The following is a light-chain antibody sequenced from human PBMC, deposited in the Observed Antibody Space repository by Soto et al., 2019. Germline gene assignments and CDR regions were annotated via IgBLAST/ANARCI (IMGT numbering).Light chain of an antibody. CDR1: QSVSGGD. CDR3: QQHATSPYT. CDR2: GAS. J-gene: IGKJ2*01. Sequence: ETVLTQSPGTLSLSPGERATLSCRASQSVSGGDLAWHQQKPGQAPRLVVYGASSRATDIPDRFSGSGSGTDFTLTISRLEPEDCAVYYCQQHATSPYTFGQGTKLEIK. V-gene: IGKV3-20*01.